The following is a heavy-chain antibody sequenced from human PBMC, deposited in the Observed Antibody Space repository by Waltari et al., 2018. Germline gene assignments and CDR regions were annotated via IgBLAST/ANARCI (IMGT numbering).Heavy chain of an antibody. CDR3: GYGSGSYWFSPVDY. CDR2: INHSGST. J-gene: IGHJ4*02. D-gene: IGHD3-10*01. Sequence: QVQLQQWGAGRLKPSGTLSLTCAVYGGSFSGYYGSGIRHPPGKGLEWIGEINHSGSTNYNPSLKSRVTISVDTSKNQFSLKLSSVTAADTAVYYCGYGSGSYWFSPVDYWGQGTLVTVSS. V-gene: IGHV4-34*01. CDR1: GGSFSGYY.